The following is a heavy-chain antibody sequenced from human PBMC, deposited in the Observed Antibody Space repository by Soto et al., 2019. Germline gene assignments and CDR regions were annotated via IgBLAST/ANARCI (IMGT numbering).Heavy chain of an antibody. CDR2: IYYSGST. CDR3: ARREIRYSSSSRSYYYYGMDV. CDR1: GGSISSSSYY. V-gene: IGHV4-39*01. D-gene: IGHD6-6*01. Sequence: SETLSLTCTVSGGSISSSSYYWGWIRQPPGKGLEWSGSIYYSGSTYYNPSLKSRVTISVDTSKNQFSLKLSSVTAADTAVYYCARREIRYSSSSRSYYYYGMDVWGQGTTVT. J-gene: IGHJ6*02.